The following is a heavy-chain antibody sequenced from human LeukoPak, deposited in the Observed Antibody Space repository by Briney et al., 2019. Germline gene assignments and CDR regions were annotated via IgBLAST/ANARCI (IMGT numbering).Heavy chain of an antibody. CDR1: GFTFSGSA. CDR2: IRSKANSYAT. D-gene: IGHD3-3*01. CDR3: TTNYDFWSGPSPFDY. V-gene: IGHV3-73*01. J-gene: IGHJ4*02. Sequence: GGSLRLSCAASGFTFSGSAMHWVRQASGKGLEWVGRIRSKANSYATAYAASVKGRFTISRGDSKNTAYLQMNSLKTEDTAVYYCTTNYDFWSGPSPFDYWGQGTLVTVSS.